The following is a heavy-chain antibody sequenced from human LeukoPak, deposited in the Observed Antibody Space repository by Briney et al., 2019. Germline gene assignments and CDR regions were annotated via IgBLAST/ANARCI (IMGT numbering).Heavy chain of an antibody. CDR2: IYYSGST. CDR1: GGSISSYY. J-gene: IGHJ4*02. D-gene: IGHD3-10*01. Sequence: SETLSLTCTVSGGSISSYYRSWIRQPPGKGLGWVGYIYYSGSTNYNPSLKSRVTISVDTSKNQFSLKLSSVTAADTAVYYCARDRSGLYYFDYWGQGTLVTVSS. CDR3: ARDRSGLYYFDY. V-gene: IGHV4-59*01.